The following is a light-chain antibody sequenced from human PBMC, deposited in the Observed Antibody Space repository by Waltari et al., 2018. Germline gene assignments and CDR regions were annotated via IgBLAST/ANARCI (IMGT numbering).Light chain of an antibody. CDR3: HQYYLTPWT. V-gene: IGKV4-1*01. CDR1: QSVLYSSNTKYY. Sequence: DIVVTQSPYSLTLSVGERATIKCKSIQSVLYSSNTKYYFSWYQQKSGQSPSLLIYCASTREAGVPDRFSGSGSGTDFTLTINGLQPEDAAVYFCHQYYLTPWTFGQGTKLEIK. CDR2: CAS. J-gene: IGKJ1*01.